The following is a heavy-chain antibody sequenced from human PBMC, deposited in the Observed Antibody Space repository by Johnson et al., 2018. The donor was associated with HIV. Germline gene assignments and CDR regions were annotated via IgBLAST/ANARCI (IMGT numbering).Heavy chain of an antibody. D-gene: IGHD2-21*02. V-gene: IGHV3-30*02. CDR2: IRYDASNT. CDR1: GFTFSSNG. Sequence: QVQLVESGGGVVRPGGSLRLSCAASGFTFSSNGMHWVRQAPGKGLEWVAFIRYDASNTYYADSVKGRFTISRDNSKNTLYLQMNSLRAEDSAVYYCAKDWLRWVLTADAFDIWGQGTMVTVSS. CDR3: AKDWLRWVLTADAFDI. J-gene: IGHJ3*02.